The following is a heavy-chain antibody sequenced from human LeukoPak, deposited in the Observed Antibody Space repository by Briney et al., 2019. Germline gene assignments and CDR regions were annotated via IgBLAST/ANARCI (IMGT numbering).Heavy chain of an antibody. V-gene: IGHV3-30*02. D-gene: IGHD2-2*01. CDR2: IRYDGSNK. Sequence: GGSLRLSCAASGFTFSSYGMHWVRQAPGKGLEWVAFIRYDGSNKYYADSVKGRFTISRDNSKNTLYLQINSLRAEDTAVYYCAKDLGYAPGYFDYWGQGTLVTVSS. CDR3: AKDLGYAPGYFDY. CDR1: GFTFSSYG. J-gene: IGHJ4*02.